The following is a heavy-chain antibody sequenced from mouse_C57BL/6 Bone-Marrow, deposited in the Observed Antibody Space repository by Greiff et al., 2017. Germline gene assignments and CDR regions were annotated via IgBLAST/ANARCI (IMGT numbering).Heavy chain of an antibody. V-gene: IGHV1-54*01. CDR3: ARSKIGDSWFAY. Sequence: VQLQQSGAELVRPGTSVKVSCKASGYAFTNYLIEWVKQRPGQGLEWIGVINPGSGGTNYNEKFKGKATLTADKSSSTAYMQLSSLTSEDSAVYFCARSKIGDSWFAYWGQGTLVTVSA. CDR2: INPGSGGT. CDR1: GYAFTNYL. J-gene: IGHJ3*01. D-gene: IGHD3-1*01.